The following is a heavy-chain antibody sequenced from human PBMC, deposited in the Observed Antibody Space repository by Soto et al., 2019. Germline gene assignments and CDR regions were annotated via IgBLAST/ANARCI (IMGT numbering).Heavy chain of an antibody. CDR2: IIPISRTA. J-gene: IGHJ6*02. CDR3: ARSQGSSTSLEIYYYYYYGMAV. CDR1: GGTFSSYA. Sequence: QVQLVQSGAEVKKPGSSVKVSCKASGGTFSSYAISWVRQAPGQGLEWMGGIIPISRTANYAQKFQGRVTITADESTSTAYMKLSSLRSEDTAVYYCARSQGSSTSLEIYYYYYYGMAVWGQGTTVTVSS. D-gene: IGHD2-2*01. V-gene: IGHV1-69*01.